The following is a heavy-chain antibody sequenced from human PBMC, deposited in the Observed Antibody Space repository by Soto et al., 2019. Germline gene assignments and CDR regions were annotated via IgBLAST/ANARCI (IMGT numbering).Heavy chain of an antibody. D-gene: IGHD6-6*01. CDR3: ARGLSSHREFDY. J-gene: IGHJ4*02. Sequence: SETLSLTCAVYGGSFSGYYWSWIRQPPGKGLEWIGEINHSGSTNYNPSLKSRVTISVDTSKNQFSLKLSSVTAADTAVYYCARGLSSHREFDYWGQGTLVTVSS. CDR2: INHSGST. CDR1: GGSFSGYY. V-gene: IGHV4-34*01.